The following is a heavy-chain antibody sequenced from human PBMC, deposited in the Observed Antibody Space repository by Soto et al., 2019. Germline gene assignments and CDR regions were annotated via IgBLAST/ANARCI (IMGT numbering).Heavy chain of an antibody. CDR3: ARDNGSGSYRSFYS. Sequence: SGSLSLTCAACGETFSSYWLSWIRQHPGKGLEWIGEINNSGSTNYNPSLKSRVTISVDTSKNQFSLKVSSVTAADTAVYYCARDNGSGSYRSFYSWGQGIMVPVSS. CDR2: INNSGST. J-gene: IGHJ3*02. V-gene: IGHV4-34*01. CDR1: GETFSSYW. D-gene: IGHD3-10*01.